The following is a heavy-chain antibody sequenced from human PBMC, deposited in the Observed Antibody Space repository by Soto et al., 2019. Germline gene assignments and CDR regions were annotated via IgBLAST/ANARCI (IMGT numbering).Heavy chain of an antibody. D-gene: IGHD2-15*01. CDR2: ISSSSSYI. CDR3: ARDLGCSGGSCSDNWFDP. CDR1: GFTFSSYS. V-gene: IGHV3-21*01. Sequence: GGSLRLSCAASGFTFSSYSMNWVRQAPGKGLEWVSSISSSSSYIYYADSVKGRFTISRDNAKNSLYLQMNSLRAEDTAVYYCARDLGCSGGSCSDNWFDPWGQGTLVTVSS. J-gene: IGHJ5*02.